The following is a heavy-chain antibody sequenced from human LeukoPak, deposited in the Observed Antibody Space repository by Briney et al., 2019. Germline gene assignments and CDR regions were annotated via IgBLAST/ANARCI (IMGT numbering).Heavy chain of an antibody. J-gene: IGHJ4*02. CDR1: GFTFNNYA. D-gene: IGHD4-17*01. Sequence: GGSLRLSCAASGFTFNNYAMNWVRQAPGKGLEWASSISGGGETTYYADSAKGRFTISRDNSQNTLYLQMNSLRAEDTAVYYCARDYAGYVGYFFFDYWGQGTLVTVSS. CDR3: ARDYAGYVGYFFFDY. V-gene: IGHV3-23*01. CDR2: ISGGGETT.